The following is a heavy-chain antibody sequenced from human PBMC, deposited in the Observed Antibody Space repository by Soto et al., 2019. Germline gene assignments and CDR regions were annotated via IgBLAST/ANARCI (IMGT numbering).Heavy chain of an antibody. CDR1: GGTFRSYA. D-gene: IGHD2-15*01. CDR3: ARGLGYCSGGSCYSDYYYYGMDV. CDR2: IIPIFGTA. J-gene: IGHJ6*02. V-gene: IGHV1-69*01. Sequence: VQLVQSGAEVKKPGSSVKVSCKASGGTFRSYAISWVRQAPGQGLEWMGVIIPIFGTANYAQKFQGRVTITADESTSTAYMELSSLRSEDTAVYYCARGLGYCSGGSCYSDYYYYGMDVWGQGTTVTVSS.